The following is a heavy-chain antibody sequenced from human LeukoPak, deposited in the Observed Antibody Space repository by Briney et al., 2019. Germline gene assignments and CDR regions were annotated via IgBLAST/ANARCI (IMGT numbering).Heavy chain of an antibody. CDR1: GGSLSGYY. D-gene: IGHD3-3*01. CDR3: AGTYYGFWSGYYPHYYYYYMDV. V-gene: IGHV4-34*01. CDR2: INYSGGT. Sequence: SETLSLTCAVYGGSLSGYYWSWIRQPPGKGLEWIGDINYSGGTNYNPSLKSRLTISVDTLKNQFSLKLSSVTAADTAVYYCAGTYYGFWSGYYPHYYYYYMDVWGKGTTVTVSS. J-gene: IGHJ6*03.